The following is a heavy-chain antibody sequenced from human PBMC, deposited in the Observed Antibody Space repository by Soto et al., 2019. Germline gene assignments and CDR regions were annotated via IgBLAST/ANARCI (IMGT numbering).Heavy chain of an antibody. CDR1: GGSVSSGSYY. J-gene: IGHJ4*02. D-gene: IGHD2-2*01. CDR2: IYNSGST. Sequence: SETLSLTCTVSGGSVSSGSYYWSWIRQPPEKGLEWIGYIYNSGSTSYNPSLKSRATISVDMSKNQFSLKLSSVTAADTAVYYCARCGRIPSAPVNYWGQGTPVTVSS. CDR3: ARCGRIPSAPVNY. V-gene: IGHV4-61*01.